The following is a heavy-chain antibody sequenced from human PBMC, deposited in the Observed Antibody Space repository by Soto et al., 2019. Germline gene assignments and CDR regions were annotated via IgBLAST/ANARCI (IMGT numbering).Heavy chain of an antibody. CDR1: GFTFSSYG. D-gene: IGHD3-3*01. Sequence: GGSLRLSCAASGFTFSSYGMHWVRQAPGEGLEWVAVISYDGSNKYYADSVKGRFTISRDNSKNTLYLQMNSLRAEDTAVYYCAKEGVGWSGYYVLGYFDYWGQGT. V-gene: IGHV3-30*18. J-gene: IGHJ4*02. CDR2: ISYDGSNK. CDR3: AKEGVGWSGYYVLGYFDY.